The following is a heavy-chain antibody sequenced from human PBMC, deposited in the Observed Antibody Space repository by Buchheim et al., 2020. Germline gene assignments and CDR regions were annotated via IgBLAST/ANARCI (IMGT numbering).Heavy chain of an antibody. CDR2: ISYDGSNK. Sequence: QVQLVESGGGVVQPGRCLRLSCAASGFTFSSYAMHWVRQAPGKGLEWVAVISYDGSNKYYEDSVKGRFTISSDNSTNTTDLQMNSLRAEDTAVYYCARGGYCSSTSCYRDNWFDPWGQGTL. V-gene: IGHV3-30*04. D-gene: IGHD2-2*02. CDR1: GFTFSSYA. CDR3: ARGGYCSSTSCYRDNWFDP. J-gene: IGHJ5*02.